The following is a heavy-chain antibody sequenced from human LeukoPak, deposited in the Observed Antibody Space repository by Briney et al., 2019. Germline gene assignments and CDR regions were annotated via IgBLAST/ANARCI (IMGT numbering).Heavy chain of an antibody. J-gene: IGHJ3*02. CDR1: GYTFTSYA. D-gene: IGHD3-22*01. V-gene: IGHV1-3*01. CDR2: INAGNGNT. CDR3: ARGRDYFDSSGRHDVFDI. Sequence: ASVKVSCKASGYTFTSYAMHWVRQAPGQRLEWMGWINAGNGNTKYSQKFQGRVTITRDTSASTAYMELSSLRSEDTAVYYCARGRDYFDSSGRHDVFDIWGQGTMVTVSS.